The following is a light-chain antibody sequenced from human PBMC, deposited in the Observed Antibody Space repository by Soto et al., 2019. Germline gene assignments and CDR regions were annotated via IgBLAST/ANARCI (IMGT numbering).Light chain of an antibody. J-gene: IGKJ1*01. CDR2: GTS. V-gene: IGKV3-15*01. CDR3: QQYNYWPT. CDR1: QSVSSN. Sequence: EIVMTQSPATLAVSPGERATLSCRASQSVSSNLVWYQQKPGQAPRLLIYGTSTRATGIPARFSGSGSGTEFTLTISGLQSEDFAVYYCQQYNYWPTFGQGTKVEIK.